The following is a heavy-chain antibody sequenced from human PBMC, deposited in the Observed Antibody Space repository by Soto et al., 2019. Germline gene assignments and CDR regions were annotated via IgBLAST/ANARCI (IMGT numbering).Heavy chain of an antibody. J-gene: IGHJ4*02. CDR1: GGSISSSSYY. D-gene: IGHD3-3*01. CDR2: IYYSGST. Sequence: SETLSLTCAVSGGSISSSSYYWGWIRQPPGKGLEWIGSIYYSGSTYSSPSLKSRVTISVDTSKNQFSLKLSSVTAADTAVYYCARDDIFGVVTGVTEFDYWGQGTLVTVSS. CDR3: ARDDIFGVVTGVTEFDY. V-gene: IGHV4-39*02.